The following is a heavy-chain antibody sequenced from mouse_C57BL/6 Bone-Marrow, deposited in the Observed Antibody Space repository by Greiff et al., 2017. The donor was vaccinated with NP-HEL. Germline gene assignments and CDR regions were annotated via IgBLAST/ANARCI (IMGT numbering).Heavy chain of an antibody. CDR3: ARPPKYYGSSYWYFDV. CDR2: ILPGSGST. D-gene: IGHD1-1*01. J-gene: IGHJ1*03. V-gene: IGHV1-9*01. Sequence: QVQLQQSGAELMKPGASVKLSCKATGYTFTGYWIEWVKQRPGHGLEWIGEILPGSGSTNYNEKFKGKATFTADTSSNTAYMQLNSLTTEDSAISYCARPPKYYGSSYWYFDVWGTGTTVTVSS. CDR1: GYTFTGYW.